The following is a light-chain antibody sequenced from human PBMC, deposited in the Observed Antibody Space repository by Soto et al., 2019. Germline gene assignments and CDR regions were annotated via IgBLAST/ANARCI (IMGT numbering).Light chain of an antibody. J-gene: IGLJ1*01. CDR1: SSNIGSSF. CDR3: AAWDDSLRGYV. Sequence: QSVLTQPPSTSGTPGQRVSISCSGSSSNIGSSFVYWYQQLPGTAPKLPIYRNNQRPSGVPDRFSGSKSGTSASLVISGLRSEDEADYYCAAWDDSLRGYVFGTGTKVTVL. CDR2: RNN. V-gene: IGLV1-47*01.